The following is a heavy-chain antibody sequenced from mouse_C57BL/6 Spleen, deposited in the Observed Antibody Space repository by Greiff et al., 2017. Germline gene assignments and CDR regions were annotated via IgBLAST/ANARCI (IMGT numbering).Heavy chain of an antibody. Sequence: VQLQQSGPELVKPGASVKISCKASGYAFSSSWMNWVKQRPGKGLEWIGRIYPGDGDTNYNGKCKGKATLTADKSSSTAYMQLSSLTSEDSAVYFCARNYGSSYDWFAYWGQGTLVTVSA. CDR1: GYAFSSSW. J-gene: IGHJ3*01. V-gene: IGHV1-82*01. CDR3: ARNYGSSYDWFAY. CDR2: IYPGDGDT. D-gene: IGHD1-1*01.